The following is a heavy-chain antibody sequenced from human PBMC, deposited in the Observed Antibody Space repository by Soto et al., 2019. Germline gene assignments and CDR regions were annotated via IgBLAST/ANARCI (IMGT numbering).Heavy chain of an antibody. D-gene: IGHD4-17*01. CDR2: ISYDGSNK. CDR3: PRDGGVYDDYGPFDY. J-gene: IGHJ4*02. CDR1: GFTFSSYA. Sequence: QVQLVESGGGVVQPGRSLRLSCAASGFTFSSYAMHWVRQAPGKGLEWVAVISYDGSNKYYADSVKGRFTISRDNSKNTLYLQMNSLRAEDTAVYYCPRDGGVYDDYGPFDYWGQGTLVTVSS. V-gene: IGHV3-30-3*01.